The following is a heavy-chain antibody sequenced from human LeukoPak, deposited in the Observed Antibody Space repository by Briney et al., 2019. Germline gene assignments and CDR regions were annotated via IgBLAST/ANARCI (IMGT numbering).Heavy chain of an antibody. CDR2: ISSSGSTI. CDR3: ARVGGGSCYFDY. CDR1: GFTFSSYE. Sequence: GGSLRLSCAASGFTFSSYEMNWVRQAPGKGLEWVSYISSSGSTIYYADSVKGRFTISRDNAKNSLYLQMNSLRAEDTAVYYCARVGGGSCYFDYWGQGALVTVSS. V-gene: IGHV3-48*03. J-gene: IGHJ4*02. D-gene: IGHD3-10*01.